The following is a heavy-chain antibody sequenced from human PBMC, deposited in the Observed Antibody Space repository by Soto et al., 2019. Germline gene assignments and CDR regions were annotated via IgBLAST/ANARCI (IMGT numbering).Heavy chain of an antibody. Sequence: DVQLVESGGGLVKPGGSLRLSCAASGFTFSTYSMNWVRQAPGKGLEWVSSISSSSSYIYYADSLKGRFTIPRDNAKNSLYLQMNSLRAEDTAVYYCARAVAAAGTSSRFDPWGQGTLVTVSS. D-gene: IGHD6-13*01. J-gene: IGHJ5*02. CDR1: GFTFSTYS. V-gene: IGHV3-21*01. CDR3: ARAVAAAGTSSRFDP. CDR2: ISSSSSYI.